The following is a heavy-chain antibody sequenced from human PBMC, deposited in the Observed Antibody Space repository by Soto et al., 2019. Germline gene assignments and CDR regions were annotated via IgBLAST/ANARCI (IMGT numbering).Heavy chain of an antibody. V-gene: IGHV4-59*08. CDR1: GGSISSYY. D-gene: IGHD6-19*01. CDR3: ASLSSGWSRSFDY. CDR2: IAYSGST. Sequence: QVQLQESGPGLVKPSETLSLTCTVSGGSISSYYWSWIRQPPGKGLEWIGYIAYSGSTNYNPSLKRRVTISVDTSKNQFSLKLSSVTAADTAVYYCASLSSGWSRSFDYWGQGTLVTVSS. J-gene: IGHJ4*02.